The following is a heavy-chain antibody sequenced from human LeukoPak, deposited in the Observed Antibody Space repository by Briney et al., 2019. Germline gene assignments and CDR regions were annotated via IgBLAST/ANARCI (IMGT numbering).Heavy chain of an antibody. CDR2: ITGSGSTT. CDR1: GFTFSSYA. Sequence: GGSLRLSCAASGFTFSSYAMSWVRQAPGKGLEWVSAITGSGSTTYYADSVKGRFTFSRDNSKNTLYLQMNSLRAEDTAVYYCARLVSASFASGGHTYDAYDIWGQGTMVTVSP. D-gene: IGHD2-15*01. J-gene: IGHJ3*02. V-gene: IGHV3-23*01. CDR3: ARLVSASFASGGHTYDAYDI.